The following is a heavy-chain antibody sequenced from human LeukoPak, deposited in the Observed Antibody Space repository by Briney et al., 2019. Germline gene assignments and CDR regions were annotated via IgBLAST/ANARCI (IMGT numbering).Heavy chain of an antibody. Sequence: GGSLRLSCAASGFTFSSYSMNWVRQAPGKGLEWVSYISSSSSTIYYADSVKGRFTISRDNAKNSLYLQMNSLRAEDTAVYYCARVAPVMVVGAFDIWGQGTMVTVSS. CDR1: GFTFSSYS. CDR3: ARVAPVMVVGAFDI. J-gene: IGHJ3*02. D-gene: IGHD3-10*01. CDR2: ISSSSSTI. V-gene: IGHV3-48*01.